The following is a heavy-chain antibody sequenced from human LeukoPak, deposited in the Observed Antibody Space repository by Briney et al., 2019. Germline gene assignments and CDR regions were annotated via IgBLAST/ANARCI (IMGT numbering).Heavy chain of an antibody. Sequence: SETLSLTCTVSGGSISSGSYYWSWIRQPAGKGLEWIGRIYTSGSTNYNPSLKSRFTISVDTSKNQFSLKLSSVTAADTAVYYCASFRYGDYAYFDYWGQGTLVTVSS. CDR1: GGSISSGSYY. D-gene: IGHD4-17*01. CDR2: IYTSGST. V-gene: IGHV4-61*02. J-gene: IGHJ4*02. CDR3: ASFRYGDYAYFDY.